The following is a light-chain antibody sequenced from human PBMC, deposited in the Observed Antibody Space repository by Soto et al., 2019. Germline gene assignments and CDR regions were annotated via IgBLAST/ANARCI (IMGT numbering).Light chain of an antibody. V-gene: IGKV3-20*01. J-gene: IGKJ1*01. CDR3: QQYGSLWT. CDR1: QSVSSSY. CDR2: GAS. Sequence: IVLTQSPVPLSLSPGERATLSCRASQSVSSSYLAWYQQKPGQAPRLLIYGASSRATGIPGRFSGSGSGTDFTLTISILEPEDFAVYYCQQYGSLWTFGQGTKVDIK.